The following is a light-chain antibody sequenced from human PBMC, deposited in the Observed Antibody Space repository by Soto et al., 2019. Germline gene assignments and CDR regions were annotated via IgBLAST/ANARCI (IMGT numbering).Light chain of an antibody. CDR1: QSVSSN. CDR2: GAS. CDR3: QQYYNWPSLT. V-gene: IGKV3-15*01. J-gene: IGKJ4*01. Sequence: QSPATLSVSPGERATLSCRASQSVSSNLAWYQQKPGQAPRLLIYGASTRATGIPARFSGSGSGTEFTLTISSLQSEDFAVYYCQQYYNWPSLTFGGGTKVDIK.